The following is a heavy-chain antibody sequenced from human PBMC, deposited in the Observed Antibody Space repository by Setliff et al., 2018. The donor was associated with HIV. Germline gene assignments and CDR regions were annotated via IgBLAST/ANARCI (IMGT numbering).Heavy chain of an antibody. CDR3: AKGSGKITIYYYYMDV. J-gene: IGHJ6*03. CDR2: IKQDGNET. CDR1: GFTFSSYW. Sequence: PGGSLRLSCAASGFTFSSYWMSWVRQAPGKGLEWVANIKQDGNETYYVDFVKVRFTISRDNAKNSLYLQMNSLRAEDTAVYYCAKGSGKITIYYYYMDVWGKGTMVTVSS. V-gene: IGHV3-7*03. D-gene: IGHD3-3*01.